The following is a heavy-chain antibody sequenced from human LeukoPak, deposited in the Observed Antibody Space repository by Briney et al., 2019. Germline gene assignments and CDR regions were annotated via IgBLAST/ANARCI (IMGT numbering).Heavy chain of an antibody. CDR2: INPSGGST. CDR3: ARCLGVAGRFVYWFDP. J-gene: IGHJ5*02. Sequence: ASVKVSCKASGYIFTSYFMHWVRQAPGQGLEWMGLINPSGGSTRYAQKFQGRVTMTRDMSTSTVYMELSSLRSEDTAVYYCARCLGVAGRFVYWFDPWGQGTLVTVSS. V-gene: IGHV1-46*01. D-gene: IGHD6-19*01. CDR1: GYIFTSYF.